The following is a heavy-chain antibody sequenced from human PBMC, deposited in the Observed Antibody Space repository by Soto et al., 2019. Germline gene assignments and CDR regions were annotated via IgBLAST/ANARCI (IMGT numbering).Heavy chain of an antibody. CDR2: TYYKSKWYY. J-gene: IGHJ6*03. V-gene: IGHV6-1*01. D-gene: IGHD3-3*01. CDR1: GDSVSSNSAG. Sequence: PSQTLSLTCAISGDSVSSNSAGWNWVRQTPSRGLEWLGRTYYKSKWYYNSAVSVKSRITINPDTSKNQFSLQLNSVTPEDTAVYYCSRGSWDDVSGHYYMDVWDKGTTVTVSS. CDR3: SRGSWDDVSGHYYMDV.